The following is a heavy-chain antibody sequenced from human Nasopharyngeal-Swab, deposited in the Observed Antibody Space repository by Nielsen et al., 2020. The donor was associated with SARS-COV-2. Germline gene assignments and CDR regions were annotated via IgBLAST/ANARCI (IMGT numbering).Heavy chain of an antibody. Sequence: GESLKISCAASGFTFSSYGMHWVRQAPGKGLEWVAVISYDGSNKYYADSVKGRFTISRDNSKNTLYLQMNSLRAEDTAVYYCRRGMDVWGQGTTVTVSS. CDR3: RRGMDV. CDR2: ISYDGSNK. J-gene: IGHJ6*02. V-gene: IGHV3-30*03. CDR1: GFTFSSYG.